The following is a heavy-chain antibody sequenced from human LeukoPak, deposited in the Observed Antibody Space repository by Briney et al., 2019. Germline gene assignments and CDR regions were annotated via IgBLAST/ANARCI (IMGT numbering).Heavy chain of an antibody. Sequence: PGGSLRLSCAASGFTFDDYGMSWVRQAPGKGLEWVSGVNWNGGSTGYAESVKGRFTISRDNAKNSLYLQMNSLRDEDTALYYCARDRITGTTRYFGYWGQGTLVTVSS. CDR3: ARDRITGTTRYFGY. CDR2: VNWNGGST. V-gene: IGHV3-20*04. CDR1: GFTFDDYG. J-gene: IGHJ4*02. D-gene: IGHD1-7*01.